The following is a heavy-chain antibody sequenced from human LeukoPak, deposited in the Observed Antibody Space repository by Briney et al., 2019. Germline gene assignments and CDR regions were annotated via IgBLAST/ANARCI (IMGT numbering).Heavy chain of an antibody. CDR2: IYYSGST. J-gene: IGHJ6*02. CDR3: ARAHSIASYYYGVDV. D-gene: IGHD2/OR15-2a*01. CDR1: GGSISSSSYY. V-gene: IGHV4-39*07. Sequence: SETLSLTCTVSGGSISSSSYYWGWIRQPPGKGLEWIGNIYYSGSTYYSPSLTSRVTVSVDTSENQFSLKLSSVTAADTAVYYCARAHSIASYYYGVDVWGQGTTVTVSS.